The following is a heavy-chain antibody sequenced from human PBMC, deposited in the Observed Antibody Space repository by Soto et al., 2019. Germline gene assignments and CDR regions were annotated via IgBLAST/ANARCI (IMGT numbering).Heavy chain of an antibody. V-gene: IGHV4-30-4*01. Sequence: LQESGPGLVKPSQTLSLTCTVSGGSISSGDYYWSWIRQPPGKGLEWIGYIYYSGSTSYNPSLKSRVNKSVDTSKNQLSLKLSSVTAAGTAVYYGASFLRGYSGYDPFDYWVKGTLVTVSS. D-gene: IGHD5-12*01. CDR1: GGSISSGDYY. CDR2: IYYSGST. CDR3: ASFLRGYSGYDPFDY. J-gene: IGHJ4*02.